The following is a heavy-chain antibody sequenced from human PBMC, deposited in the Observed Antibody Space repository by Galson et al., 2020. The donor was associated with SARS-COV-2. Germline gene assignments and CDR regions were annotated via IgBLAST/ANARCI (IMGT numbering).Heavy chain of an antibody. CDR2: IYYSGST. Sequence: ASETLSLTCTVSGGSISSSSYYWGWIRQPPGKGLEWIGSIYYSGSTYYNPSLKSRVTISVDTSKNQFSLKLSSVTAADTAVYYCARGNVLRYFDWDYYYYGMDVWGQGTTVTVSS. D-gene: IGHD3-9*01. V-gene: IGHV4-39*07. J-gene: IGHJ6*02. CDR3: ARGNVLRYFDWDYYYYGMDV. CDR1: GGSISSSSYY.